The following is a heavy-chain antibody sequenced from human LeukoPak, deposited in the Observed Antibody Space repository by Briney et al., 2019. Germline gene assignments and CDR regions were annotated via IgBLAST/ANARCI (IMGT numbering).Heavy chain of an antibody. CDR3: AGDLLAGGSFSFDI. V-gene: IGHV4-4*07. CDR1: GGSINSYY. D-gene: IGHD1-26*01. CDR2: IYTSGST. Sequence: PSETLSLTCTVSGGSINSYYWSWIRQPAGKGLEWIGRIYTSGSTNYNPSLKSRVTMSVDTSKNQFSLKLSSVTAADTAVYYCAGDLLAGGSFSFDIWGQGTMVTVSS. J-gene: IGHJ3*02.